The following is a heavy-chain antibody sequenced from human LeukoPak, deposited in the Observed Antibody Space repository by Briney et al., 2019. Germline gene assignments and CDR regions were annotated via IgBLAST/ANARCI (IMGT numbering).Heavy chain of an antibody. D-gene: IGHD6-13*01. CDR3: AKDPVIAAAYIDI. CDR2: ISGSGGST. J-gene: IGHJ3*02. CDR1: GFTFSSYA. Sequence: PGGSLRLSCAASGFTFSSYAMSWVRQAPGRGLEWVSAISGSGGSTYYADSVKGRFTISRDNSKNTLYLQMNSLRAEDTAVCYCAKDPVIAAAYIDIWGQGTMVTVSS. V-gene: IGHV3-23*01.